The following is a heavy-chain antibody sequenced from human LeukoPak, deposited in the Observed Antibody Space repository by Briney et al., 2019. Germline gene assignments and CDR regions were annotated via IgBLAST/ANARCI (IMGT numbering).Heavy chain of an antibody. J-gene: IGHJ6*02. D-gene: IGHD2-2*01. Sequence: PSETLSLTCALYGGSLSGYYWSWIRQPPGKGLEWIGEINHSGITNYNPSLKSRVTISVDTSKKQFSLKLRSVTAADTAVYYCARGRNIVVVPAAIPRRAYYGMDVWGQGTTVTVSS. CDR3: ARGRNIVVVPAAIPRRAYYGMDV. CDR1: GGSLSGYY. V-gene: IGHV4-34*01. CDR2: INHSGIT.